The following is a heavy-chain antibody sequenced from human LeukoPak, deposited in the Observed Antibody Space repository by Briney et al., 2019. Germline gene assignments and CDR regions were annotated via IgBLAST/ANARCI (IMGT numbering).Heavy chain of an antibody. Sequence: KPSETLSLTCTVSGGSISSYYWSWLRQPPGKGLEWIGYIYYSGSTNYNPSLKSRVTISVDTSKNQFSLKLSSVTAADTAVYYCASARESCIGSTCYEYFHHWGQGTPLTVSS. J-gene: IGHJ1*01. D-gene: IGHD2-2*01. CDR2: IYYSGST. CDR3: ASARESCIGSTCYEYFHH. V-gene: IGHV4-59*08. CDR1: GGSISSYY.